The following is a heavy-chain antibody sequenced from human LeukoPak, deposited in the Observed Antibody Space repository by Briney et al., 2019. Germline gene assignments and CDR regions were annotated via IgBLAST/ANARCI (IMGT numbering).Heavy chain of an antibody. J-gene: IGHJ6*02. Sequence: GASVKVSCKASGYTFTGYYMHWVRQAPGQGLEWMGWTNPNSGGTNYAQKFQGRVTMTRDTSISTAYMELSRLRSDDTAVYYCARAGRYFDWLLSYGMDVWGQGTTVTVSS. CDR1: GYTFTGYY. CDR3: ARAGRYFDWLLSYGMDV. V-gene: IGHV1-2*02. D-gene: IGHD3-9*01. CDR2: TNPNSGGT.